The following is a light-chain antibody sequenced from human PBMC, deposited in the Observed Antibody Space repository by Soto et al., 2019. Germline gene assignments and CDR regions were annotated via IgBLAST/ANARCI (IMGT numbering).Light chain of an antibody. J-gene: IGLJ1*01. V-gene: IGLV2-8*01. CDR2: EVN. CDR1: SSDVGSYNY. Sequence: QSVLTQPSSASGSPGQSVTISCTGSSSDVGSYNYVSWYQQHPGKAPKLMIYEVNKRPSGVPDRFSGSKSANTASLTVSGLQAEDEADYYCSSYAGINNFYVFGTGTKVTVL. CDR3: SSYAGINNFYV.